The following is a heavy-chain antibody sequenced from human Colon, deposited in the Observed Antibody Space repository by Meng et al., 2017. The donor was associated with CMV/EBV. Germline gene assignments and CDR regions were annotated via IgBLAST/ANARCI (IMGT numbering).Heavy chain of an antibody. CDR2: ISGGGGTT. D-gene: IGHD6-13*01. J-gene: IGHJ6*01. CDR3: AKGFYGSSWYGNYYYGMDV. Sequence: GGSLRLSCAASGFTFSDYALSWVRQVPGKGLQWLTAISGGGGTTDYARSVKGRFTIARDNANNTLYLQMNSLRAEDTAKYYCAKGFYGSSWYGNYYYGMDVWGQGTTVTVSS. V-gene: IGHV3-23*01. CDR1: GFTFSDYA.